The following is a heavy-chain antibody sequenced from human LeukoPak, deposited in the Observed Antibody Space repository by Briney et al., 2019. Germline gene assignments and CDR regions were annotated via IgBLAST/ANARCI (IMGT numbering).Heavy chain of an antibody. CDR2: ISGSGGST. D-gene: IGHD3-3*01. V-gene: IGHV3-23*01. J-gene: IGHJ6*02. CDR3: AKGLPGPGGDFWSGYYYYYYGMDV. Sequence: QAGGSLRLSCAASGFTFSSYAMSWVRQAPGKGLEWVSAISGSGGSTYYADSVKGRFTISRDNSKNTLYLQMNSLRAEDTAVYYCAKGLPGPGGDFWSGYYYYYYGMDVWGQGTTVTVSS. CDR1: GFTFSSYA.